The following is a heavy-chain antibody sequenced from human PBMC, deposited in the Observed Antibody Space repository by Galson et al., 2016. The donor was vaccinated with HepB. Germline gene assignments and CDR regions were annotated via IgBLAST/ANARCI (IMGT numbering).Heavy chain of an antibody. CDR2: IGSSGRDI. V-gene: IGHV3-48*02. J-gene: IGHJ4*02. D-gene: IGHD3-22*01. CDR1: GFNFSSFS. CDR3: ARSHYYERSGYKGLFDS. Sequence: SLRLSCAGSGFNFSSFSMNWVRQAPGKGLEWISYIGSSGRDISYADFLKGRVTISRDNAKNSLYMRMNNLRDEDTSVYYCARSHYYERSGYKGLFDSWGQGSLVTFAS.